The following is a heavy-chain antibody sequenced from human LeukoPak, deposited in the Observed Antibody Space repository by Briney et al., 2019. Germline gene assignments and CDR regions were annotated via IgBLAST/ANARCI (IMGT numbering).Heavy chain of an antibody. CDR1: GFTFSTYA. J-gene: IGHJ3*02. D-gene: IGHD3-3*01. V-gene: IGHV3-23*01. CDR2: TSGSGGST. Sequence: GGSLRLSCAASGFTFSTYAMSWVRQAPGKGLEWVSATSGSGGSTYYADSVKGRFTISRDNSKNTLYLQMNSLRAEDTAVYYCAKVLLRFLEADAFDIWGQGTMVTVSS. CDR3: AKVLLRFLEADAFDI.